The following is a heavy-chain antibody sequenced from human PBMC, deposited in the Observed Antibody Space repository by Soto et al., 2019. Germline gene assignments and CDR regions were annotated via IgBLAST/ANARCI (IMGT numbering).Heavy chain of an antibody. CDR2: IKEDGSEK. V-gene: IGHV3-7*01. CDR3: ARAAPRPD. CDR1: GFTFRSYW. Sequence: EVQLVESGGGLVQPGGSLRLSCAASGFTFRSYWMNWVRQAPGKGLEWVANIKEDGSEKNYVDSVKGRFTISRDNVKNSLFLQMKSLRAEDTAVYYCARAAPRPDWGQGTLVTVSS. J-gene: IGHJ4*02.